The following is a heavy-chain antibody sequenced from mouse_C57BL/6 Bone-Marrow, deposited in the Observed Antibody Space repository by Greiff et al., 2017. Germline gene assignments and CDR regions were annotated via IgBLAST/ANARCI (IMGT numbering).Heavy chain of an antibody. V-gene: IGHV2-5*01. CDR1: GFSLTSYG. CDR2: IWRSGST. D-gene: IGHD2-12*01. J-gene: IGHJ1*03. CDR3: ASPYDSISPWYFDV. Sequence: VQLQQSGPGLVQPSQRLSITCTVSGFSLTSYGVHWVRQSPGKGLEWLGVIWRSGSTDYNAAFMSRLSTTKDNSKSQVFFKMDSRQADDTAIYYCASPYDSISPWYFDVWGTGTTVTVSS.